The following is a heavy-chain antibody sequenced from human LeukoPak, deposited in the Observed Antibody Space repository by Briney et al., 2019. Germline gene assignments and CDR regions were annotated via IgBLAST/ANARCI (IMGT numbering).Heavy chain of an antibody. D-gene: IGHD6-6*01. CDR1: RIXFNIFA. J-gene: IGHJ4*02. Sequence: GGSLRLSCAASRIXFNIFAMSWVRQAPGKGLEWVSSISDSGSHTYYADSVKGGFTISRDNSKNTLYLQMNSLRVEDAAIYYCAKDWYSSPSFFDSWGQGTLVTVSS. CDR3: AKDWYSSPSFFDS. CDR2: ISDSGSHT. V-gene: IGHV3-23*01.